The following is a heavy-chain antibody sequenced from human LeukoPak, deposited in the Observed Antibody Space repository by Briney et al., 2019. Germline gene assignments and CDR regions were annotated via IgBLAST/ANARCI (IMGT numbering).Heavy chain of an antibody. CDR1: GYTFTSYG. V-gene: IGHV1-18*01. CDR3: ARGPIAAAGDY. J-gene: IGHJ4*02. D-gene: IGHD6-13*01. Sequence: GASVKVSCKASGYTFTSYGITWVRQAPGQGLEWMGWINANNGNTNYAQNLQGRVTMTRDTSTSTDYMEVRSLRSDDTAVYFCARGPIAAAGDYWGQGTLVTVSS. CDR2: INANNGNT.